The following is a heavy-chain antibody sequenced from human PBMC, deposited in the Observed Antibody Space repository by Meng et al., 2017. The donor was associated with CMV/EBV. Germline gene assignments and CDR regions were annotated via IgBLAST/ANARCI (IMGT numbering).Heavy chain of an antibody. J-gene: IGHJ4*02. CDR3: AKDSGYLSSVLDY. V-gene: IGHV3-23*01. CDR2: ITGNDYRT. Sequence: SCAASGFTFTMYAMSWVRQAPGKGLEWVSAITGNDYRTFYADSVKGRFTISRDNSKNTLYLQLNSLRAEDTAVYYCAKDSGYLSSVLDYWGQGTLVTVSS. CDR1: GFTFTMYA. D-gene: IGHD3-22*01.